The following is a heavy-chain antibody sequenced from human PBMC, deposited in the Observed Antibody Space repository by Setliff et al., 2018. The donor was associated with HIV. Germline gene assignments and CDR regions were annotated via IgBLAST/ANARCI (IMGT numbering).Heavy chain of an antibody. J-gene: IGHJ3*01. D-gene: IGHD3-10*01. CDR2: IKDDGSKT. V-gene: IGHV3-74*03. Sequence: PGGSLRLSCVASGFTFSSRWMHWVRQAPGKGLEWVSLIKDDGSKTMYADSVKGRFTIVRDNAKNSLQLQMNSLRAEDTAVYYCASGGDTFDVWGQGTVVTASS. CDR1: GFTFSSRW. CDR3: ASGGDTFDV.